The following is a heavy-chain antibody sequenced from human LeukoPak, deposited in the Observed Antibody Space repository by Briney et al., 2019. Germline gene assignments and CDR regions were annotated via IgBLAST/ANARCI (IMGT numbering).Heavy chain of an antibody. CDR3: AKGNIYYCYYYMDV. V-gene: IGHV3-23*01. Sequence: SGGSLRLSCAASGFTFSSYAMSWVRQAPGKGLEWVSAISGSGGSTYYADSVKGRFTISRDNSKNTLYLQMNSLRAEDTAVYYCAKGNIYYCYYYMDVWGKGTTVTVSS. CDR1: GFTFSSYA. D-gene: IGHD1/OR15-1a*01. J-gene: IGHJ6*03. CDR2: ISGSGGST.